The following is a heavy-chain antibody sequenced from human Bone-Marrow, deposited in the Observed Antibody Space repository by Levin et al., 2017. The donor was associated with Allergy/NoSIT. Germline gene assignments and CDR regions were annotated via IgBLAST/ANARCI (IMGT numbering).Heavy chain of an antibody. V-gene: IGHV3-30*18. CDR2: ISYDGSNK. CDR3: AKDQVAVADQGYGMDG. D-gene: IGHD6-19*01. Sequence: GESLKISCAASGFTFSSYGMHWVRQAPGKGLEWVALISYDGSNKYYADSVKGRFTISRDNSKNTLYLQMNSLRAEDTAVYYCAKDQVAVADQGYGMDGWGQGTTVTVSS. CDR1: GFTFSSYG. J-gene: IGHJ6*02.